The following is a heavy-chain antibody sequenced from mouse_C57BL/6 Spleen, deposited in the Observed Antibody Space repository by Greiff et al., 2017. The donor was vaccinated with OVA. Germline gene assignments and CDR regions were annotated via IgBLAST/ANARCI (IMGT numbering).Heavy chain of an antibody. V-gene: IGHV5-9-1*02. CDR3: TRGTGTGYLYFDV. Sequence: EVKLVESGEGLVKPGGSLKLSCAASGFTFSSYAMSWVRQTPEKRLEWVAYISSGGDYIYYADTVKGRFTISRDNARNTLYLQMSSLKSEATAMYYCTRGTGTGYLYFDVWGTGTTVTVSS. J-gene: IGHJ1*03. CDR1: GFTFSSYA. CDR2: ISSGGDYI. D-gene: IGHD4-1*01.